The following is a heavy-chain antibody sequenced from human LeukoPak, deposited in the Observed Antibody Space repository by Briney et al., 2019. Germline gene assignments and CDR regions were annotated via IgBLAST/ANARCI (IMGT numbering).Heavy chain of an antibody. D-gene: IGHD3-10*01. Sequence: GASVKVSCKASGYTFTSYYMHWVRQAPGQGLEWMGIINPSGGSTSYAQKFQGRVTMTRNTSISTAYMELSSLRSEDTAVYYCARGRRLVGFGELSHGYWGQGTLVTVSS. J-gene: IGHJ4*02. V-gene: IGHV1-46*01. CDR1: GYTFTSYY. CDR2: INPSGGST. CDR3: ARGRRLVGFGELSHGY.